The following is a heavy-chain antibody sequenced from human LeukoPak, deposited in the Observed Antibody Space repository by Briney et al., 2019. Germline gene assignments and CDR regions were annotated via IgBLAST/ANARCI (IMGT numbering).Heavy chain of an antibody. V-gene: IGHV4-34*01. D-gene: IGHD2-15*01. Sequence: SETLSLTCAVDGGSFSGYYWSWIRQPPGKGLEWIGEINHSGSTNYNPSLKSRVTISVDTSKNQFSLKLSSVTAADTAVYYCARVRVVVAASDAFDIWGQGTMVTVSS. CDR3: ARVRVVVAASDAFDI. CDR1: GGSFSGYY. CDR2: INHSGST. J-gene: IGHJ3*02.